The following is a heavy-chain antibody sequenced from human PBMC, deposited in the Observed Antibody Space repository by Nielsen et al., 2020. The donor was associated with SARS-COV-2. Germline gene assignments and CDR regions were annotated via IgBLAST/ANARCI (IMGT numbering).Heavy chain of an antibody. V-gene: IGHV4-34*01. J-gene: IGHJ5*02. D-gene: IGHD2-15*01. CDR2: INHSGST. Sequence: RQAPGKGLEWIGEINHSGSTNYNPSLKSRVTISVDTSKNQLSLKLSSVTAADTAVYYCAREGSPRPYIVVVVAARGWFDPWGQGTLVTVSS. CDR3: AREGSPRPYIVVVVAARGWFDP.